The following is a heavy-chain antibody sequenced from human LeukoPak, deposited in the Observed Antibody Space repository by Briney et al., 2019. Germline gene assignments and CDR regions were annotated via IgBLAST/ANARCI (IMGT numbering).Heavy chain of an antibody. CDR3: ARCILQDIPWFDP. V-gene: IGHV4-30-4*01. CDR2: IYSTGNS. Sequence: PSQTLSLTCTVSGGSITSGDYYWSWVRQPPGMGLEWIEYIYSTGNSYYNPSLKSRVSISIDTSKNQFSLKLNSVTAADTAVYYCARCILQDIPWFDPWGQGTLVTVSS. J-gene: IGHJ5*02. D-gene: IGHD5-24*01. CDR1: GGSITSGDYY.